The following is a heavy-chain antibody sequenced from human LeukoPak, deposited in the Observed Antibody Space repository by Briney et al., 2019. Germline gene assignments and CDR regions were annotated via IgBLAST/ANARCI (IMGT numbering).Heavy chain of an antibody. Sequence: GGSLRLSCAASGFTFSDYTMNWVRQAPGKGLEWVSYIGSVTTYIYYADSVKGRFTISRDNAKNSLSLQMNSLRAEDTAVYYCARAIAVAGPYYFDYWGQGTLVTVSS. J-gene: IGHJ4*02. CDR1: GFTFSDYT. V-gene: IGHV3-21*01. CDR2: IGSVTTYI. CDR3: ARAIAVAGPYYFDY. D-gene: IGHD6-19*01.